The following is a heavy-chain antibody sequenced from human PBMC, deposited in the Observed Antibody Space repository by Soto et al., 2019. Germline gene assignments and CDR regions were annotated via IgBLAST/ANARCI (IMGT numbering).Heavy chain of an antibody. V-gene: IGHV3-23*01. Sequence: LRLSCAASGLTFSSYAMSWVRQAPGKGLEWVSHISNSGRSTKYADSVKGRFTISRDNSKNTLYLQMNSLRAEDTAIYYCAKDALAYYDFWSWGQGTLVTVSS. CDR3: AKDALAYYDFWS. J-gene: IGHJ4*02. CDR1: GLTFSSYA. D-gene: IGHD3-3*01. CDR2: ISNSGRST.